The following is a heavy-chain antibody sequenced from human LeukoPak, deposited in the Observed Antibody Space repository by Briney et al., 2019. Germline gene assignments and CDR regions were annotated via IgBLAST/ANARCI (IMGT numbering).Heavy chain of an antibody. D-gene: IGHD3/OR15-3a*01. J-gene: IGHJ4*02. CDR2: INQSGSA. Sequence: PSETLSLTCTLYGGSFSAYYWSWIRQTPGKGLEWIGEINQSGSANHNPSLKSRVTISVDTSKNQFSLEMISVTAADTAVYYCALDLTPFYDFWSSYYGYWAEGSLVTVSS. CDR3: ALDLTPFYDFWSSYYGY. V-gene: IGHV4-34*01. CDR1: GGSFSAYY.